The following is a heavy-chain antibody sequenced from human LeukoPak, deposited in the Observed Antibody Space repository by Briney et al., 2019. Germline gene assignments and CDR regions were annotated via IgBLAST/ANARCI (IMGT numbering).Heavy chain of an antibody. J-gene: IGHJ6*02. D-gene: IGHD1-7*01. Sequence: PSETLSLTCTVSGGSISSSSYYWGWIRQPPGKGLEWIGSIYYSGSTYYNPSLKSRVTISVDTSKNQFSLKLSSVTAAGTAVYYCARHVRQVPYNWNYFVYYYGMDVWGQGTTVTVSS. CDR3: ARHVRQVPYNWNYFVYYYGMDV. V-gene: IGHV4-39*01. CDR2: IYYSGST. CDR1: GGSISSSSYY.